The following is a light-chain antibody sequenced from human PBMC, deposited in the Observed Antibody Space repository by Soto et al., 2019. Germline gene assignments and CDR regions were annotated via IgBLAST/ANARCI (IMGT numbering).Light chain of an antibody. J-gene: IGLJ1*01. V-gene: IGLV2-11*01. CDR2: DVG. Sequence: QSALTQPRSVSGSPGQAVTISCTGTNTDVGGYNYVSWYQQHPGKAPKLMIYDVGKRPSGVPDRFSGYKSGNTASLTISGLQAEDEAELYGCSYAGSYTCVFGPGTKLTVL. CDR3: CSYAGSYTCV. CDR1: NTDVGGYNY.